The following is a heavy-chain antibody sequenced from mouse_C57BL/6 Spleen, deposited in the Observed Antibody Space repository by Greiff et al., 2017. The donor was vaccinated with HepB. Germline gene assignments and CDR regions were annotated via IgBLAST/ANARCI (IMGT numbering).Heavy chain of an antibody. CDR3: TRDNSNYFAY. CDR2: ISSGGDYI. Sequence: EVMLVESGEGLVKPGGSLKLSCAASGFTFSSYAMSWVRQTPEKRLEWVAYISSGGDYIYYADTVKGRFTISRDNARNTLYLQMSSLKSEDTAMYYCTRDNSNYFAYWGQGTLVTVSA. D-gene: IGHD2-5*01. V-gene: IGHV5-9-1*02. J-gene: IGHJ3*01. CDR1: GFTFSSYA.